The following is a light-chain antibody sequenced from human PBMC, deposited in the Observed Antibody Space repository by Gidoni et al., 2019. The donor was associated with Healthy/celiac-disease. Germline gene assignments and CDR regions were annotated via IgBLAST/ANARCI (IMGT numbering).Light chain of an antibody. CDR3: QQFNNYPPIT. CDR2: DAS. J-gene: IGKJ5*01. V-gene: IGKV1D-13*01. Sequence: AIQLTQSPSSLSASVGDRVTITCRASQGISSALAWYQQKPGKAPKLLIYDASSLESGVPSRFSGSGSGTDLTLTISSLQPEDFATYDCQQFNNYPPITFXXXTRLEIK. CDR1: QGISSA.